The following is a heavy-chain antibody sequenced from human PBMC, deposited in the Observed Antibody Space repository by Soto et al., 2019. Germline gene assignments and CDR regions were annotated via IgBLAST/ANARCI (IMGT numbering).Heavy chain of an antibody. CDR2: ISGDGTSA. CDR3: ARVYGDFDY. V-gene: IGHV3-74*01. J-gene: IGHJ4*02. CDR1: GFTFSNYW. Sequence: EVQLVESGGGLVQPGGSLTLSCVAYGFTFSNYWMHWVRQAPGKGLVWVSRISGDGTSATYADSVKGRFTISRDNAKNTLYLQMNSLTAEDTAVYYCARVYGDFDYWGQGTLVTVSS. D-gene: IGHD4-17*01.